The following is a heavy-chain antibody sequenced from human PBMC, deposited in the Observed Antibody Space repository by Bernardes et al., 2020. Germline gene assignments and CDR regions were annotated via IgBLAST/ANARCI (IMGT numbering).Heavy chain of an antibody. D-gene: IGHD5-12*01. J-gene: IGHJ4*02. V-gene: IGHV3-48*02. Sequence: GGSLRLSCAASGFTFSSYSMNWVRQAPGKGLERVSYISSSSSTIYYADSVKGRFTISRDNAKNSLYLQMNSLRDEDTAVYYCARVSRGYSGYDQPYYFDYWGQGTLVTVSS. CDR1: GFTFSSYS. CDR2: ISSSSSTI. CDR3: ARVSRGYSGYDQPYYFDY.